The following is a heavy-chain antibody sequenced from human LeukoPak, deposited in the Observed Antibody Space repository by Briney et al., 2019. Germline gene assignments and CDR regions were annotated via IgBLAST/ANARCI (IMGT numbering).Heavy chain of an antibody. D-gene: IGHD2-2*01. CDR1: GGSFSSSSFY. CDR3: ARHVGLDCLGYCTSTSWMGGVFDI. J-gene: IGHJ3*02. CDR2: IYYSGST. V-gene: IGHV4-39*01. Sequence: PSQTLSLTCTVSGGSFSSSSFYWSWIRQPAGKGLEWIGSIYYSGSTYYNPSLKSRVTISVDTSKNQFSLKLSSVTAADTAVYYCARHVGLDCLGYCTSTSWMGGVFDIWGQGTMATVSS.